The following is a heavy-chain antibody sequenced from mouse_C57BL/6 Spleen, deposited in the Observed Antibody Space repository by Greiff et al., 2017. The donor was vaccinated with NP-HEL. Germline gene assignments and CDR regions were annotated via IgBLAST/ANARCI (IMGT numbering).Heavy chain of an antibody. Sequence: EVKLEESGGGLVKPGGSLKLSCAASGFTISSYTMSWVRQTPEKRLEWVATISGGGGNTYYPDSVKGRFTISRDNAKNTLYLQKSSLRSEDTALYYCATHITMITAWFAYWGQGTLVTVSA. CDR3: ATHITMITAWFAY. CDR1: GFTISSYT. D-gene: IGHD2-4*01. V-gene: IGHV5-9*01. CDR2: ISGGGGNT. J-gene: IGHJ3*01.